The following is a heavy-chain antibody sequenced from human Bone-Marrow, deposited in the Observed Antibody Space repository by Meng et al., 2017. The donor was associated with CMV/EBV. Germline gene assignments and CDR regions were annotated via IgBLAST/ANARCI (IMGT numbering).Heavy chain of an antibody. V-gene: IGHV3-21*04. CDR3: AKDQEMATISAFDI. Sequence: GGSPKIPCAASGFTFSSYSLNWVRQAPGKGLEWVSSISSSSSYIYYADSVKGRFTISRDNSKNTLYLQMNSLRAEDTAVYYCAKDQEMATISAFDIWGHGTRVTVSS. CDR2: ISSSSSYI. D-gene: IGHD5-24*01. J-gene: IGHJ3*02. CDR1: GFTFSSYS.